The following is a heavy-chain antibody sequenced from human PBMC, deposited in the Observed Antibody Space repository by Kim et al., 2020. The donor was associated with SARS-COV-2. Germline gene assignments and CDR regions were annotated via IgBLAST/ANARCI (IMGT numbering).Heavy chain of an antibody. V-gene: IGHV4-30-2*05. Sequence: SPSLKSRVTISVDTSKNQFSLKLSSVTAADTAVYYCARVVPAAIVGPFDYWGQGTLVTVSS. CDR3: ARVVPAAIVGPFDY. D-gene: IGHD2-2*02. J-gene: IGHJ4*02.